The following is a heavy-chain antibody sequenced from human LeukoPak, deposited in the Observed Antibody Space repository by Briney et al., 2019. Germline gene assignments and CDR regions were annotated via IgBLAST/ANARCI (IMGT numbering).Heavy chain of an antibody. J-gene: IGHJ4*02. CDR3: ARDLDGDEDFDY. CDR2: MCSNGNDK. D-gene: IGHD5-24*01. V-gene: IGHV3-48*03. CDR1: GFTFSNYG. Sequence: GGSLRLSCAVSGFTFSNYGINWVRQAPGKGLDWLSYMCSNGNDKLYADSVKGRFTISRDDAKNPVYLQMNILGDEDTALYYCARDLDGDEDFDYWGQGTLVTVSS.